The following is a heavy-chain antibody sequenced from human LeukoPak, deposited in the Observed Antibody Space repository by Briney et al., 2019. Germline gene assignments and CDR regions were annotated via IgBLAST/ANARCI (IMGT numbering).Heavy chain of an antibody. CDR3: ARGLGTRWFFDY. J-gene: IGHJ4*02. V-gene: IGHV1-69*13. CDR1: GGTFSSYA. CDR2: IIAVFGTT. D-gene: IGHD1-1*01. Sequence: SVEVSCKASGGTFSSYALSWVRQAPGQGLEWMGRIIAVFGTTTYAQKFHGRVTITADESTTTAYMELRRLTSEDTAMYYCARGLGTRWFFDYWGQGTLVTVSS.